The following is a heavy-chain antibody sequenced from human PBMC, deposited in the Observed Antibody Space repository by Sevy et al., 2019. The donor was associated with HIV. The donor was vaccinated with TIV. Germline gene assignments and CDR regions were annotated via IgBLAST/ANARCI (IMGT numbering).Heavy chain of an antibody. Sequence: SDTLSLTCTVSGGSISSGGYSWNRIRQPPGKGQEWIGYIYHTGNTYYNPSLKSRVTISVDRSNNQFSLKLNSVTSADTAVYYCARAAAKMTTVTHFDYWGQGTLVTVSS. D-gene: IGHD4-17*01. V-gene: IGHV4-30-2*01. CDR3: ARAAAKMTTVTHFDY. J-gene: IGHJ4*02. CDR2: IYHTGNT. CDR1: GGSISSGGYS.